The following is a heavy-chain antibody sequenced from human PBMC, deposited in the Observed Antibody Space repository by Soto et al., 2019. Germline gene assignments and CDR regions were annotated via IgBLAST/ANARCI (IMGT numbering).Heavy chain of an antibody. CDR2: ISSNGGST. V-gene: IGHV3-64D*06. Sequence: RGSLRLSCPASGFTFSSYAMHWVRQAPGKGLEYVSAISSNGGSTYYADSVKGRFTISRDNSKNTLYLQMCSLRAEDTAVYYCAKLSARYSSGWSFYYYYGMDVWGQGTTVTVSS. D-gene: IGHD6-19*01. J-gene: IGHJ6*02. CDR3: AKLSARYSSGWSFYYYYGMDV. CDR1: GFTFSSYA.